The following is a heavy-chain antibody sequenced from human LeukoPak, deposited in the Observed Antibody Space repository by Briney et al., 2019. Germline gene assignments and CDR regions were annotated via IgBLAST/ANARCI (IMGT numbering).Heavy chain of an antibody. J-gene: IGHJ4*02. D-gene: IGHD3-22*01. CDR2: INHSGST. V-gene: IGHV4-34*01. Sequence: PSGTLSLTCAVYGGSFSGYYWSWIRQPPGKGLEWIGEINHSGSTNYNPSLKSRVSISVDTSKNQFSLKLNSVTAADTAVYYCARSSYDDSSGYYYSDYWGQGPLVTVSS. CDR1: GGSFSGYY. CDR3: ARSSYDDSSGYYYSDY.